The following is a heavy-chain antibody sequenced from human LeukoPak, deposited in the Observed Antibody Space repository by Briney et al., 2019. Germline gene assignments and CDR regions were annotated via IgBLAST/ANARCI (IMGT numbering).Heavy chain of an antibody. D-gene: IGHD2-2*01. CDR3: ARIPYCSSTNCYPSDY. V-gene: IGHV3-74*01. CDR1: GFTFSSYR. CDR2: INSDGSST. Sequence: GGSLRLSCAASGFTFSSYRMHWVRQAPGKGLVWVSRINSDGSSTSYADSVKGRFTISRDNAKNTLYLQMNSLRAEDTAVYYCARIPYCSSTNCYPSDYWGQGTLVTVSS. J-gene: IGHJ4*02.